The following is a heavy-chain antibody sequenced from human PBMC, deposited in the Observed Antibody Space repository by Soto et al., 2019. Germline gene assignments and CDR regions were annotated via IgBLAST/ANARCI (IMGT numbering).Heavy chain of an antibody. CDR3: ARDSTASGGNWFDP. D-gene: IGHD1-26*01. CDR2: IYYSGST. V-gene: IGHV4-30-4*01. Sequence: PSETLSLTCTVSGGSISSGDYYWSWIRQPPGKGLEWIGYIYYSGSTYYNPSLKSRVTISVDTSKNQFSLKLSSVTAADTAVYYCARDSTASGGNWFDPWGQGTLDTVSS. CDR1: GGSISSGDYY. J-gene: IGHJ5*02.